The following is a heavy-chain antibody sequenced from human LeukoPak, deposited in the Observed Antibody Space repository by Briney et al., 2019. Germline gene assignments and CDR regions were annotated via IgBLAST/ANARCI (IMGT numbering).Heavy chain of an antibody. CDR1: GGSFSGYY. V-gene: IGHV3-7*01. CDR3: ARDGGGYSYPYYFDY. Sequence: ETLSLTCAVYGGSFSGYYWSWVRQAPGKGLEWVANIKQDGSEKYYVDSVKGRFTISRDNAKNSLYLQMNSLRAEDTAVYYCARDGGGYSYPYYFDYWGQGTLVTVSS. J-gene: IGHJ4*02. D-gene: IGHD5-18*01. CDR2: IKQDGSEK.